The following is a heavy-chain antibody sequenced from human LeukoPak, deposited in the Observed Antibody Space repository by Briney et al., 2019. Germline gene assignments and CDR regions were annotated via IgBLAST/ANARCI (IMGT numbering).Heavy chain of an antibody. CDR1: GYNFTSYW. Sequence: GGSLQISCQGSGYNFTSYWISGGRQVPGKGVEWMGRIDPGDSDSYTNYNPSFHRHVTISADKSITTAYMQWSSLKASDTGMYYCARLVYHGDYVDYWGQGTLVTVSS. D-gene: IGHD4-17*01. V-gene: IGHV5-10-1*01. J-gene: IGHJ4*02. CDR3: ARLVYHGDYVDY. CDR2: IDPGDSDSYT.